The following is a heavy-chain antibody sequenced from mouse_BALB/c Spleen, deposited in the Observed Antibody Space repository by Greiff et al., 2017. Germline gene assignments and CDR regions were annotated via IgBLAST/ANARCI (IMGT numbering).Heavy chain of an antibody. CDR1: GFNIKDTY. CDR3: AREYGNSYWYFDV. D-gene: IGHD2-10*02. J-gene: IGHJ1*01. V-gene: IGHV14-3*02. Sequence: VQLQQSGAELVKPGASVQLSCTASGFNIKDTYMHWVKQRPEQGLEWIGRIDPANGNTKYDPKFQGKATITADTSSNTAYLQLSSLTSEDTAVYYCAREYGNSYWYFDVWGAGTTVTVSA. CDR2: IDPANGNT.